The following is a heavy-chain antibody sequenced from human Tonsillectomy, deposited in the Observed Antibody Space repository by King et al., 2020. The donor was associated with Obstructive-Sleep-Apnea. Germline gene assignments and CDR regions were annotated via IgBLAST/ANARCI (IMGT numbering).Heavy chain of an antibody. Sequence: QLVQSGAEVKKPGASVKVSCKASGYYFTSHYIHWVRQAPGQGLEWMGIINPSGGSTSYAQKIQGRVTMSRDTSTSTVYMEVSSLRSEDTAVYYCARGGGTSPDYDYWGQGTLVTVSS. CDR2: INPSGGST. V-gene: IGHV1-46*01. CDR3: ARGGGTSPDYDY. J-gene: IGHJ4*02. CDR1: GYYFTSHY. D-gene: IGHD3-16*01.